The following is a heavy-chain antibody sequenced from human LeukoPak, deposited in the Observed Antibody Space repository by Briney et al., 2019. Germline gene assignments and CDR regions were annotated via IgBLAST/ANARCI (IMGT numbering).Heavy chain of an antibody. CDR1: GYTFTGYY. J-gene: IGHJ4*02. CDR2: INPNSGGT. D-gene: IGHD5-18*01. Sequence: VSVKVSCKASGYTFTGYYMHWVRQAPGQGLEWMGWINPNSGGTNYAQKFQGRVTMTRDTSISTAYMELSRLRSDDTAVYYCASPLMIQLWFPDYWGQGTPVTVSS. CDR3: ASPLMIQLWFPDY. V-gene: IGHV1-2*02.